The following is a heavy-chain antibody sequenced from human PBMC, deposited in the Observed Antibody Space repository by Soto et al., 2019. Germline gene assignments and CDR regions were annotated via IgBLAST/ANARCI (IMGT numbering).Heavy chain of an antibody. CDR1: GYTFSSHW. Sequence: GESLKISCKGSGYTFSSHWIGWVRQMPGKGLEWMGIIYPGDSHTRYSPPFQGQVTISVDKSISTAYLQWSSLKASDTAIYYCARHDSSGYYFDFDYWGRGTLVTVSS. J-gene: IGHJ4*02. V-gene: IGHV5-51*01. CDR2: IYPGDSHT. CDR3: ARHDSSGYYFDFDY. D-gene: IGHD3-22*01.